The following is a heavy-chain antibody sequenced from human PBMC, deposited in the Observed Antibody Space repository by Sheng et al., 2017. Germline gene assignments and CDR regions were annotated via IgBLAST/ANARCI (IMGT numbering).Heavy chain of an antibody. J-gene: IGHJ4*02. CDR2: IKSKTDGGTT. D-gene: IGHD1-1*01. Sequence: EVQLVESGGGLVKPGGSLRLSCAGSGFTLSSAWMTWVRQAPGKGLEWVGRIKSKTDGGTTDYAAPVKGRFTISRDDSKNTLYLQMNSLKTEDTAVYYCTDLNEDGTRGSDYWGQGTLVTVSS. CDR1: GFTLSSAW. V-gene: IGHV3-15*01. CDR3: TDLNEDGTRGSDY.